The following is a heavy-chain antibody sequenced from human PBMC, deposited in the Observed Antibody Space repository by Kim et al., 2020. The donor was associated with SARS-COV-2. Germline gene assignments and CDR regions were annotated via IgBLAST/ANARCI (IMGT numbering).Heavy chain of an antibody. CDR2: IDPSDSYT. CDR3: AIPDNRIAAAGTIPYYYYGMDV. J-gene: IGHJ6*02. Sequence: GESLKISCKGSGYSFTSYWISWVRQMPGKGLEWMGRIDPSDSYTNYSPSFQGHVTISADKSISTAYLQWSSLKASDTAMYYCAIPDNRIAAAGTIPYYYYGMDVWGQGTTVTVSS. V-gene: IGHV5-10-1*01. CDR1: GYSFTSYW. D-gene: IGHD6-13*01.